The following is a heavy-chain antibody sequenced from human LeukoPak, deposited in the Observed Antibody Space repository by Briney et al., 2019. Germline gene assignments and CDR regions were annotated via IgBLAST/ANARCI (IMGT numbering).Heavy chain of an antibody. V-gene: IGHV4-59*01. J-gene: IGHJ4*02. Sequence: SETLSLTCTVSGGSISSYYCGWIRQPPGKGLGWIGDIYYSGSTNYNPSLKSRVTISVDTSKNQFSLTLSSVTAADTAVYYCARGNYDIFLDYWGQGTLVTVSS. CDR1: GGSISSYY. CDR3: ARGNYDIFLDY. D-gene: IGHD3-9*01. CDR2: IYYSGST.